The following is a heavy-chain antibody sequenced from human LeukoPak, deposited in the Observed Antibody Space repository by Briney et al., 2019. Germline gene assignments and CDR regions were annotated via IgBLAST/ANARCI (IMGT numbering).Heavy chain of an antibody. CDR2: ADSRGST. CDR1: GGTITGYH. J-gene: IGHJ4*02. V-gene: IGHV4-59*01. D-gene: IGHD5-12*01. CDR3: ARVGSGSHFDY. Sequence: PLETLSLTCAVSGGTITGYHWSWIRQPPGKGLDWIGYADSRGSTLYNPSLKSRVAISVDTSQRQLSLRLTSVTAADTAVYYCARVGSGSHFDYWGQGTLVAVSS.